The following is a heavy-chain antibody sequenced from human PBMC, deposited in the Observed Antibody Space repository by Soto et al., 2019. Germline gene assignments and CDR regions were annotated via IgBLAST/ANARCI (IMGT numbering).Heavy chain of an antibody. CDR3: ASRAPYYHYFDY. D-gene: IGHD3-16*01. V-gene: IGHV5-51*01. Sequence: GESLKISCKGSGYSLTSDWIAWVRQMPGKGLEYMGIIYPGDSDTRYNPSFQGQVTISADKSTSTAYLQWSSLKASDSAMFYCASRAPYYHYFDYWGQGTLVTVSS. J-gene: IGHJ4*02. CDR2: IYPGDSDT. CDR1: GYSLTSDW.